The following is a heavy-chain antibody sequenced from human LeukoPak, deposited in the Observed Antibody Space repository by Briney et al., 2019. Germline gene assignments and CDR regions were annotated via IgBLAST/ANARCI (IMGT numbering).Heavy chain of an antibody. CDR3: ARGYAFDY. D-gene: IGHD3-16*01. V-gene: IGHV1-69*13. CDR2: ISPLFGSA. J-gene: IGHJ4*02. Sequence: SVKVSCKVSGYTLTELSMHWVRQAPGQGLEWMGGISPLFGSAKYAQKFQGRVTITADESTSTAYMELSSLRSEDTAVYYCARGYAFDYWGQGTLVTVSS. CDR1: GYTLTELS.